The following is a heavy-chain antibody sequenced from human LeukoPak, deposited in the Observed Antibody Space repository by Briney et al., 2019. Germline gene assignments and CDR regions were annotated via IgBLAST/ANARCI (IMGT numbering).Heavy chain of an antibody. CDR2: INPNSGGT. J-gene: IGHJ4*02. CDR1: GYTFTCYY. CDR3: ARDALDPFNWNYGSLDY. V-gene: IGHV1-2*02. Sequence: ASVKFSYEASGYTFTCYYMHWVRPAPGQGRGWMGWINPNSGGTNYAQKFQGRVTMTRNTSISTAYMELSRLRSDDTAVYYCARDALDPFNWNYGSLDYWGQGTLVTVSS. D-gene: IGHD1-7*01.